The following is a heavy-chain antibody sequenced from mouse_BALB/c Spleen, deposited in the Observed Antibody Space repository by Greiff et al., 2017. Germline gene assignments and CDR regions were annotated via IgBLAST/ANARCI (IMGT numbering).Heavy chain of an antibody. CDR3: ARRGYYYGSSSYYFDY. V-gene: IGHV1-77*01. CDR1: GYTFTDYY. CDR2: IYPGSGNT. J-gene: IGHJ2*01. D-gene: IGHD1-1*01. Sequence: VMLVESGAELARPGASVKLSCKASGYTFTDYYINWVKQRTGQGLEWIGEIYPGSGNTYYNEKFKGKATLTADKSSSTAYMQLSSLTSEDSAVYFCARRGYYYGSSSYYFDYWGQGTTLTVSS.